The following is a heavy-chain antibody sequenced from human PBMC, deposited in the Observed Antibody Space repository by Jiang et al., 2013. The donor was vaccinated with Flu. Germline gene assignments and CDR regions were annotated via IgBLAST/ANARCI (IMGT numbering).Heavy chain of an antibody. V-gene: IGHV2-70*01. CDR2: IDWDDDK. J-gene: IGHJ4*02. D-gene: IGHD5-24*01. CDR3: ARTLDGYKPFDY. CDR1: GFSLSTSGMC. Sequence: TLTCTFSGFSLSTSGMCVSWIRQPPGKALEWLALIDWDDDKYYSTSLKTRLTISKDTSKNQVVLTMTNLDPVDTATYYCARTLDGYKPFDYWGQGTLVTVSS.